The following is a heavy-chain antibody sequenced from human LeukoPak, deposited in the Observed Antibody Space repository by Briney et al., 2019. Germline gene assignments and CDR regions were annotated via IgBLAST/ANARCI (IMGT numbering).Heavy chain of an antibody. V-gene: IGHV3-9*03. CDR1: GFTFDDYA. CDR2: ISWNSGSI. CDR3: AKGSMVRGVLYYFDY. D-gene: IGHD3-10*01. J-gene: IGHJ4*02. Sequence: GGSLRLSCAASGFTFDDYAMHWVRQAPGKGLEWVSGISWNSGSIGYADSVKGRFTISRDNAKNSLYLQMNSLRAEDMALYYCAKGSMVRGVLYYFDYWGQGTLVTVSS.